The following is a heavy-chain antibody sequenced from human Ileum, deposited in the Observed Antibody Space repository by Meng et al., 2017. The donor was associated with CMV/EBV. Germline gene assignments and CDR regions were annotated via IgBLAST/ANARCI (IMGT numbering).Heavy chain of an antibody. D-gene: IGHD1-26*01. CDR1: GYTFTSYY. V-gene: IGHV1-46*01. J-gene: IGHJ3*02. CDR3: ARTATRDDAFDI. CDR2: INPSGGST. Sequence: VSVKVSCKASGYTFTSYYMHWVRQAPGQGLEWMGIINPSGGSTSYAQKFQGRVTMTRDTSTSTVYMELSSLRSEDTAVYYCARTATRDDAFDIWGQGTMVTVSS.